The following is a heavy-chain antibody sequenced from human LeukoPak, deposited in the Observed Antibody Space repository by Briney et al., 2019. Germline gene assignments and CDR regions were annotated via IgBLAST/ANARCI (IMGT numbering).Heavy chain of an antibody. J-gene: IGHJ4*02. CDR2: ISYDGRNK. CDR3: AKDYCSGGSCYSDY. Sequence: PGGSLRLSCVASGFTFSGYGMHWVRQAPGKGLGWVAVISYDGRNKYYADSVKGRITISRDSSKNTLYLQMNSLRPEDTAMYYCAKDYCSGGSCYSDYWGQGTLVTVSS. CDR1: GFTFSGYG. V-gene: IGHV3-30*18. D-gene: IGHD2-15*01.